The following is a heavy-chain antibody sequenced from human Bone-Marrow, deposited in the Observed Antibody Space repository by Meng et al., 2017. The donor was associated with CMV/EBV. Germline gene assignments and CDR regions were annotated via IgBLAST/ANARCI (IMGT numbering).Heavy chain of an antibody. CDR3: ARGSWDSYDILTGSVAFDI. Sequence: ASVKVSCKASGYTFTGYYMHWVRQAPGQGLEWMGIINPSGGSTSYAQKFQGRVTMTRDTSTSTVYMELSSLRSEDTAVYYCARGSWDSYDILTGSVAFDIWGQGTMVTVSS. V-gene: IGHV1-46*01. CDR1: GYTFTGYY. CDR2: INPSGGST. J-gene: IGHJ3*02. D-gene: IGHD3-9*01.